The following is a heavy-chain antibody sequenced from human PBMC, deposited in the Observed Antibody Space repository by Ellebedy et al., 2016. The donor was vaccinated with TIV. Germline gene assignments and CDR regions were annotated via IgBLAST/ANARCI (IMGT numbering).Heavy chain of an antibody. CDR1: GVIPGLYG. CDR2: MNPNSGNT. D-gene: IGHD3-10*01. CDR3: AREGRGYAFDI. J-gene: IGHJ3*02. V-gene: IGHV1-8*03. Sequence: AASVKVSCKASGVIPGLYGVSWVRQATGQGLEWMGWMNPNSGNTGYAQKFQGRVTITRNSSKSTAYMELSSLRSEDTAVYYCAREGRGYAFDIWGQGTMVTVSS.